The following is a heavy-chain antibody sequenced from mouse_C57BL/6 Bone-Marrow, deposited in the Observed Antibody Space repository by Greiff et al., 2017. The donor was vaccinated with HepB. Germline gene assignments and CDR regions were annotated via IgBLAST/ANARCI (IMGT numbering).Heavy chain of an antibody. CDR2: IRSKSNNYAT. V-gene: IGHV10-1*01. CDR3: VRHSRQLRLLYAMDY. J-gene: IGHJ4*01. D-gene: IGHD3-2*02. CDR1: GFSFNTYA. Sequence: EVQVVESGGGLVQPKGSLKLSCAASGFSFNTYAMNWVRQAPGKGLEWVARIRSKSNNYATYYADSVKDRFTISRDDSESMLYLQMNNLKTEDTAMYYCVRHSRQLRLLYAMDYWGQGTSVTVSS.